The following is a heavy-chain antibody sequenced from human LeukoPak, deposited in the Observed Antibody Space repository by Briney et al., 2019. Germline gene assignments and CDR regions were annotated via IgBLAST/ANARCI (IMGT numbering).Heavy chain of an antibody. CDR1: GYSFTTYW. CDR3: ARMIGLGEVSPYFDY. V-gene: IGHV5-51*01. CDR2: IHPRDSDI. D-gene: IGHD3-16*02. J-gene: IGHJ4*02. Sequence: LGESLKISCKGPGYSFTTYWIAWVRQVPGTGLEWMGIIHPRDSDIRYNPPFQGQVTISADKSISTAYLQWNSLKASDTAIYYCARMIGLGEVSPYFDYWGQGSLVTVSS.